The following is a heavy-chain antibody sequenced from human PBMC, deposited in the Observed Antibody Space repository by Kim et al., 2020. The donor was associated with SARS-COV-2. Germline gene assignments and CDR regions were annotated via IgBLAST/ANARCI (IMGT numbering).Heavy chain of an antibody. CDR3: ARHGSIRELGLHY. D-gene: IGHD1-26*01. V-gene: IGHV4-59*08. Sequence: YNPSLESRVSISVGTSNNQCSLKLTSVTATDTAVYFCARHGSIRELGLHYWGQGTLVTVSS. J-gene: IGHJ4*02.